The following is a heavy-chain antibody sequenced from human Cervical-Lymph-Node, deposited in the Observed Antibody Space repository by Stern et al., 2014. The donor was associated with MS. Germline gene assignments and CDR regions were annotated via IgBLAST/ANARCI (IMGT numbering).Heavy chain of an antibody. V-gene: IGHV3-23*04. Sequence: EVQLVESGGGLVQPGGSLSLSCAASGFTFNNYAMTWVRPAPGKGLEWVYGLSGNGGSTYYADSVKGRFTISRDNSRNTLFLQMNSLRAEDTAVYYCAKAIVVVIATSGYFDYWGQGTLVTVSS. CDR2: LSGNGGST. J-gene: IGHJ4*02. CDR1: GFTFNNYA. D-gene: IGHD3-22*01. CDR3: AKAIVVVIATSGYFDY.